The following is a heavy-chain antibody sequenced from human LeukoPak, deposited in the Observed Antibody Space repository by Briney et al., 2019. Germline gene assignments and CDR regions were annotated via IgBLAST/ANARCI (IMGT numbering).Heavy chain of an antibody. J-gene: IGHJ3*01. CDR2: IKGSGGGT. CDR3: GRDPNGDYVGAFEF. Sequence: GGSLRLSCEASGFPFSDYAMTWVRQAPGKGLEWVSSIKGSGGGTSYADSAKGRFTMTRENSKNTLYLQMNSLRAGDTAVYYCGRDPNGDYVGAFEFWGQGTLVTVSS. D-gene: IGHD4-17*01. V-gene: IGHV3-23*01. CDR1: GFPFSDYA.